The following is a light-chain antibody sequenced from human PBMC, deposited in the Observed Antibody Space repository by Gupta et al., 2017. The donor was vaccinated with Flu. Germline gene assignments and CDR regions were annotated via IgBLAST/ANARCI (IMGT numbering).Light chain of an antibody. Sequence: PSSLSASVGDRVAFTCQASRNISKYLNWYQQKPGKAPKLLIHDASNLKTGVPSRFSGNGSGTLFTLTINSVRPEDVGVYYCQQDQDLLYIFGQGTKLEI. J-gene: IGKJ2*01. CDR3: QQDQDLLYI. CDR1: RNISKY. V-gene: IGKV1-33*01. CDR2: DAS.